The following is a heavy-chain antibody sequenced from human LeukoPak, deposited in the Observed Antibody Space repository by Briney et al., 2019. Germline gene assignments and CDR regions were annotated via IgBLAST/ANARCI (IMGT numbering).Heavy chain of an antibody. CDR1: GFTFSNYY. CDR3: ARDVAETTGDY. CDR2: ISNSGSTM. J-gene: IGHJ4*01. V-gene: IGHV3-11*01. Sequence: PGGSLRLSCAASGFTFSNYYMRWTRQAPGKGLEWISYISNSGSTMFYADSVKGRFTLSRDNAKNSLYLQMNSLRAEDTAVYYCARDVAETTGDYWGQGTLVTVAS. D-gene: IGHD4-17*01.